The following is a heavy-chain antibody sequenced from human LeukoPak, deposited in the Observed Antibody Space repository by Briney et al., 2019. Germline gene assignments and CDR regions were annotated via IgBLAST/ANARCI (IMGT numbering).Heavy chain of an antibody. CDR3: AKAKSYYSNYDY. V-gene: IGHV3-23*01. CDR1: GFTVSSNY. Sequence: GGSLRLSCAASGFTVSSNYMSWVRQAPGKGLEWVSVISGSGANTYYADSVKGRFTISRDNSKNTLYLQVNSLRAEDTAVYYCAKAKSYYSNYDYWGQGTLVTVSS. CDR2: ISGSGANT. J-gene: IGHJ4*02. D-gene: IGHD4-11*01.